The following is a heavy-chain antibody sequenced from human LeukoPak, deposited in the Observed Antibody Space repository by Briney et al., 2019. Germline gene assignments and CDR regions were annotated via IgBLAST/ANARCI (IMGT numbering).Heavy chain of an antibody. CDR2: IHHTGST. Sequence: SETPSLTCTVSGYSISRHYYWGWIRQSPGKGLEWIGNIHHTGSTSYNPSLESRVTISLDLSKNQFSLRLSSVTAADTALYFCVREGPIRFLEQIDYWGQGTLVTVSS. CDR1: GYSISRHYY. V-gene: IGHV4-38-2*02. D-gene: IGHD3-3*01. CDR3: VREGPIRFLEQIDY. J-gene: IGHJ4*02.